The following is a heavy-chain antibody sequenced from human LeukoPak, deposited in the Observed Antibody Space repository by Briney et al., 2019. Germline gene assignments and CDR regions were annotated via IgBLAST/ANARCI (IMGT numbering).Heavy chain of an antibody. CDR2: IYPGDSDT. Sequence: GASVKVSCKASGYTFTSYWIGWVRQMPGKGLEWMGIIYPGDSDTRYSPSFQGQVTISADKSIRTAYLQWSSLKASDTAMYYCARLTVRGYYDSSGYPSDAFDIWGQGTMVTVSS. D-gene: IGHD3-22*01. V-gene: IGHV5-51*01. CDR3: ARLTVRGYYDSSGYPSDAFDI. J-gene: IGHJ3*02. CDR1: GYTFTSYW.